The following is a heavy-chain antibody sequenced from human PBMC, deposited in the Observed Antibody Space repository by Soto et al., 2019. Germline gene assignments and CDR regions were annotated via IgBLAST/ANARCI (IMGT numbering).Heavy chain of an antibody. D-gene: IGHD3-3*01. Sequence: ASVKVSCKASGYTFTSYYMHCVRQAPGQGLEWMGIINPSRGSTSYAQKFKGRVTMTRDTSTSTVYMELSSLRSEDTAVYYCARDVGIFGEYGMDVWGQGTTVTVSS. J-gene: IGHJ6*02. V-gene: IGHV1-46*01. CDR1: GYTFTSYY. CDR2: INPSRGST. CDR3: ARDVGIFGEYGMDV.